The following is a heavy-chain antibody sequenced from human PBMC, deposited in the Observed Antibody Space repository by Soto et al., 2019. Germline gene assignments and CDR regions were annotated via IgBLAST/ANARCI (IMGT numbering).Heavy chain of an antibody. CDR2: MNPNSGNT. D-gene: IGHD5-18*01. CDR1: GSTFTSYD. Sequence: GASVKVSCKASGSTFTSYDINWVRQATGQGLEWMGWMNPNSGNTVYAQKFQGRVTMTRNTSISTAYMELSSLRSEDTAVYYCARERSYGLDYWGQGTLVTVSS. V-gene: IGHV1-8*01. J-gene: IGHJ4*02. CDR3: ARERSYGLDY.